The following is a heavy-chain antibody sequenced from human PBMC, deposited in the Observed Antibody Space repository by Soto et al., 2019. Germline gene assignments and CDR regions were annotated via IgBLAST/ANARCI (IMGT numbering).Heavy chain of an antibody. CDR3: ASLAIFLSDYYSYYYGMDV. J-gene: IGHJ6*02. D-gene: IGHD2-21*01. V-gene: IGHV4-34*01. Sequence: SETLSLTCAVYGGSFSGYYWSWIRQPPGKGLEWIGEINHSGSTNYNPSLKSRVTISVDTSKNQFSLKLSSVTAADTAVYYCASLAIFLSDYYSYYYGMDVWGQGTTVTVSS. CDR2: INHSGST. CDR1: GGSFSGYY.